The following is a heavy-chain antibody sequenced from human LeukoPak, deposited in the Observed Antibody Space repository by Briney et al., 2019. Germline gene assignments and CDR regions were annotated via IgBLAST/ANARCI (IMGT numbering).Heavy chain of an antibody. CDR1: GFTVGSNY. D-gene: IGHD1-7*01. CDR3: AKVYNWNYDY. J-gene: IGHJ4*02. Sequence: GGSLRLSCAASGFTVGSNYINWVRQAPGKGLEWVSVIYSGGSTYYADSVEGRFTISRDDSKNTLYLQMNSLRAEDTAIYYCAKVYNWNYDYWGQGTLVTVSS. V-gene: IGHV3-53*01. CDR2: IYSGGST.